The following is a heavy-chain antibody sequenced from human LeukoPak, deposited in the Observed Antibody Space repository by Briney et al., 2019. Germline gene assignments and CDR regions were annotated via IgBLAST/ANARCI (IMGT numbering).Heavy chain of an antibody. J-gene: IGHJ4*02. D-gene: IGHD4-17*01. CDR2: IYYSGTT. CDR1: GGSFSGYY. V-gene: IGHV4-34*01. CDR3: VRRRTAPVYYFDS. Sequence: PSETLSLTCAVYGGSFSGYYWGWIRQPPGKGLEWIGIIYYSGTTYYNPSLKSRVTISIDTPENQFSLKLSSVTAADTAVYYCVRRRTAPVYYFDSWGQGTLVTVSS.